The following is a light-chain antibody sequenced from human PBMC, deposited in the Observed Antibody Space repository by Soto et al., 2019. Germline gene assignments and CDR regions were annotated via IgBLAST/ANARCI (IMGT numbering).Light chain of an antibody. Sequence: QSVLTQPPSASETPGQRVTISCSGNSSNIGSNTVNWYQQLPGMAPKLLVYSDFHRPSGVPDRFSGSKSGTSASLAISGLQSEDEADYYCAAWDDSLSGPVFGGGTKVTVL. V-gene: IGLV1-44*01. CDR2: SDF. CDR3: AAWDDSLSGPV. CDR1: SSNIGSNT. J-gene: IGLJ2*01.